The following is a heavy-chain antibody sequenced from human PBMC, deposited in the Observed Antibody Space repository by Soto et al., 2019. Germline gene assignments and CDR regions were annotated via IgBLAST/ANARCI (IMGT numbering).Heavy chain of an antibody. J-gene: IGHJ4*02. Sequence: LRLSCAASGFTFSSYAMSWVRQAPGKGLEWVSAISGSGGSTYYADSVKGRFTISRDNSKNTLYLQMNSLRAEDTAVYYCAKTRITIFGVVSPGPYYFDYWGQGTLVTVSS. V-gene: IGHV3-23*01. D-gene: IGHD3-3*01. CDR1: GFTFSSYA. CDR2: ISGSGGST. CDR3: AKTRITIFGVVSPGPYYFDY.